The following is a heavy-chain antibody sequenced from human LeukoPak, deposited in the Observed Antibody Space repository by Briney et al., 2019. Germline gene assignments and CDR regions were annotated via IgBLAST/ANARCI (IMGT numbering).Heavy chain of an antibody. J-gene: IGHJ4*02. CDR3: AKFPRLVYFHY. Sequence: GGSLRLSCAASGVTFNSYAMSWVRQAPGKGKEGVSSISCIRGRTSYAYSVKRRFTISRDNSQNTLYLQMNSLRAEDTAVYYCAKFPRLVYFHYWGQGTLVTVSS. V-gene: IGHV3-23*01. CDR2: ISCIRGRT. D-gene: IGHD6-19*01. CDR1: GVTFNSYA.